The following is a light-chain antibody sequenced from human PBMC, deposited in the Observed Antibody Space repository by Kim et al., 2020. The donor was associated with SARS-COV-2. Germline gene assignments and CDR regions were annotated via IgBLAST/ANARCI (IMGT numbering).Light chain of an antibody. CDR1: QGISSY. CDR3: QQLKPYSFS. CDR2: AAS. Sequence: ASVGDRVTITCRASQGISSYLAWYQQQPGKAPKLLIYAASTLQSGVPSRFSGSGSGTEFTLTISSLQPEDFATYYCQQLKPYSFSFGQGTRLEIK. V-gene: IGKV1-9*01. J-gene: IGKJ5*01.